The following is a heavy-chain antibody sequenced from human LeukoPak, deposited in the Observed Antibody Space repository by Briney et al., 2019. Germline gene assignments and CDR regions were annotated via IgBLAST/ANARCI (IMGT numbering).Heavy chain of an antibody. CDR3: AKDLRPNDSSGYYVWKSREPTQYLDY. CDR2: IYYNGNT. Sequence: PSETLSLTCSVSDGSINSYYWSWIRRPPGKGLEWIGYIYYNGNTNYSPSLKSRVTMSVDTSKNLFSLKVSSVTAADTAVYYCAKDLRPNDSSGYYVWKSREPTQYLDYWGQGTLVTVSS. CDR1: DGSINSYY. V-gene: IGHV4-59*01. J-gene: IGHJ4*02. D-gene: IGHD3-22*01.